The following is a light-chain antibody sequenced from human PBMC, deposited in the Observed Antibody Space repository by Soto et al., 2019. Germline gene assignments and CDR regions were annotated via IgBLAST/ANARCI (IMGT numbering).Light chain of an antibody. CDR1: QSVSSD. J-gene: IGKJ1*01. V-gene: IGKV3-15*01. CDR3: QQYNNWPWT. CDR2: GAS. Sequence: EIVMTQSPATLSVSPGERATLSCRASQSVSSDLAWYQQKPGQAPRLLMHGASTRATGIPARFSGGGSGTEFTLTISSLQSEDFAIYYCQQYNNWPWTFGQGTKVDIK.